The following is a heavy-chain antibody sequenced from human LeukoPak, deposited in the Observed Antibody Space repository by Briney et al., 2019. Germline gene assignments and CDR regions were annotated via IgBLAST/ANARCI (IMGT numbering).Heavy chain of an antibody. CDR2: TYYRSKWFN. D-gene: IGHD4-17*01. J-gene: IGHJ5*01. V-gene: IGHV6-1*01. CDR1: GDSVSSNSAA. Sequence: SQTLSLTCVISGDSVSSNSAAWNWIRQSPARGLEWPGRTYYRSKWFNDYAVSVKSRLTINPDTSKNQFSLQLNSVTPEDTAVYYCARNYGDYVYWFDPWGQGTLVTVSS. CDR3: ARNYGDYVYWFDP.